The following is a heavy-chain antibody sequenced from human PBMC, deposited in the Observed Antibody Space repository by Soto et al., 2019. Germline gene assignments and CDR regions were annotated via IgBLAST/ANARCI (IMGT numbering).Heavy chain of an antibody. Sequence: ASVKVSCKASGYPFTSYGITWVRQAPGQGLEWMGIIDPRGGNTSYAQDFQGRVTMTTDTSTSTAYMEMNSLRHDDTAVYYCARDFYPLAYYFDYWGQGTLVTVSS. CDR2: IDPRGGNT. CDR1: GYPFTSYG. J-gene: IGHJ4*02. V-gene: IGHV1-18*04. CDR3: ARDFYPLAYYFDY.